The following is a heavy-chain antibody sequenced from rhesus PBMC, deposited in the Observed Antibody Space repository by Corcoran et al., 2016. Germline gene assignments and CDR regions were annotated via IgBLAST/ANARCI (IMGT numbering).Heavy chain of an antibody. CDR2: IYGSGGSN. J-gene: IGHJ4*01. Sequence: QVPLQESGPGLVTPSSTLSLTCAVSGYSISSNYWNWIRQPPGKGLEWIGRIYGSGGSNYLNPSLKSRVTLSVDTAKNQFSLKLSSVTAADTAVYYCARGRGGAYDFDYWGQGVLVTVSS. V-gene: IGHV4S14*01. D-gene: IGHD1-44*02. CDR3: ARGRGGAYDFDY. CDR1: GYSISSNY.